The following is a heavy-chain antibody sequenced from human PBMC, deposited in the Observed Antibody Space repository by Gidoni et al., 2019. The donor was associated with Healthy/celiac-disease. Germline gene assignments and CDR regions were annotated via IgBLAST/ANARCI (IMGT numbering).Heavy chain of an antibody. CDR3: ARGSPYSLGYYYGMDV. CDR2: TIPIFGTA. V-gene: IGHV1-69*01. J-gene: IGHJ6*02. D-gene: IGHD1-26*01. CDR1: GGTFSSYA. Sequence: QVQLVQSGAEVPQPWSSVKVSCKSSGGTFSSYAISWVLQAHGQGLEWVGGTIPIFGTANDAEKFQGRVTITADESTSTAYMELSSLRSEDTAVYYWARGSPYSLGYYYGMDVWGLGTTVTVSS.